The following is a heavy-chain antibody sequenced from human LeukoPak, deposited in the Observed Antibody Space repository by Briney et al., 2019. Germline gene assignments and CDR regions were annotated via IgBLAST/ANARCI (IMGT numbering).Heavy chain of an antibody. CDR3: ATTGATSPSSASWFNIEY. V-gene: IGHV4-59*08. CDR2: IYYSGGT. Sequence: SETLSLTCTVSGGSVTSYYCNWVRQPPGRGLEWIGYIYYSGGTNYNPSLESRVTISLDTAKNQFSLRLRSVTAEDTAVYYCATTGATSPSSASWFNIEYWGQGTLVPVSS. J-gene: IGHJ4*02. CDR1: GGSVTSYY. D-gene: IGHD6-13*01.